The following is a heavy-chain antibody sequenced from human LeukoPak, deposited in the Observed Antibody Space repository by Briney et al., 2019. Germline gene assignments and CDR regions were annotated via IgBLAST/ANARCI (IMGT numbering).Heavy chain of an antibody. CDR3: ARYTSAWKTDDY. D-gene: IGHD6-19*01. CDR1: SLTFNSFW. Sequence: GGSRRLSRPPASLTFNSFWMTWVRHAPGNGREWATDIKKEGRDKNYAGSVKGRFTLCRDNAKNSLYLEKNSLRAEDTAVYFCARYTSAWKTDDYWGQGTLVTGS. V-gene: IGHV3-7*03. J-gene: IGHJ4*02. CDR2: IKKEGRDK.